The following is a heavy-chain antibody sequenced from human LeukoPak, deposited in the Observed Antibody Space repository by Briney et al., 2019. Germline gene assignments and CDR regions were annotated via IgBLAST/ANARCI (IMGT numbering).Heavy chain of an antibody. CDR2: IYGGGTT. V-gene: IGHV3-53*01. CDR1: GLTFSSYA. Sequence: GGSLRLSCAASGLTFSSYAMSWVRQAPGKGLEWVSLIYGGGTTYYADSVKGRFTISSDSSKNTLYLQMNSLRAEDTAVYYCARAPNYGDYGGQWGRGTLVTVSS. D-gene: IGHD4-17*01. CDR3: ARAPNYGDYGGQ. J-gene: IGHJ4*02.